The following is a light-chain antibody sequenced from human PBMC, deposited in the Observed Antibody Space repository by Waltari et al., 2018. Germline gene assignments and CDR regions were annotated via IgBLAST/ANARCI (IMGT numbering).Light chain of an antibody. J-gene: IGLJ3*02. Sequence: QSVLTQPPSASGTPGQRVTISCSGTSSNLGNNVVNWYQQVPGTAPKLLIYRNELRPSGGPDRLSASKFGTSASLAISGLQSEDEAEYYCASWDDSLNGHWVFGGGTKVTVL. CDR2: RNE. CDR3: ASWDDSLNGHWV. CDR1: SSNLGNNV. V-gene: IGLV1-44*01.